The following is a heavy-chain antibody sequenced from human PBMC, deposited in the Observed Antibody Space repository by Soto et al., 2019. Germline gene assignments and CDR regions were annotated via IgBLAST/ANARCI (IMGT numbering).Heavy chain of an antibody. V-gene: IGHV3-30*18. CDR3: AKRDPSYCGGDCYADAFDI. CDR1: GLTFSSYA. J-gene: IGHJ3*02. CDR2: VSYDGTYK. D-gene: IGHD2-21*02. Sequence: GGSLRLSCETSGLTFSSYALHWVRQAPGKGLKWVAVVSYDGTYKYYADSVKGRFTISRDNSRNTLYLQMNSLTVEDTAVYYCAKRDPSYCGGDCYADAFDIWGQGTMVTVSS.